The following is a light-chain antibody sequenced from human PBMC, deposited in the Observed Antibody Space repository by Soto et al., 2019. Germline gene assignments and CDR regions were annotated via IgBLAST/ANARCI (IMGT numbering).Light chain of an antibody. CDR3: MQRKEFPLT. CDR2: EAA. Sequence: IVMTQTPLSLSVTPGQPASISCKSSQSLLHRYGKTYLYRYLQKPGQSPQLLTYEAANRFSGVPDGFSVSGSGRECTLKISRVEAEYVGVYYCMQRKEFPLTLGGGTKVELK. J-gene: IGKJ4*01. V-gene: IGKV2D-29*02. CDR1: QSLLHRYGKTY.